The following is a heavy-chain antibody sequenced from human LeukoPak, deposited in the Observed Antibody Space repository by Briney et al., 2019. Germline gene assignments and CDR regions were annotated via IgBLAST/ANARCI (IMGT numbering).Heavy chain of an antibody. Sequence: SETLSLTCAVCGGSFSGYYWSWIRQPPGKGLEWIGEINHSGSTNYNPSLKSRVTISVDTSKNQFSLKLSSVTAADTAVYYCARDGYYYDSSGYYSLDPWGQGTLVTVSS. D-gene: IGHD3-22*01. CDR2: INHSGST. V-gene: IGHV4-34*01. CDR3: ARDGYYYDSSGYYSLDP. CDR1: GGSFSGYY. J-gene: IGHJ5*02.